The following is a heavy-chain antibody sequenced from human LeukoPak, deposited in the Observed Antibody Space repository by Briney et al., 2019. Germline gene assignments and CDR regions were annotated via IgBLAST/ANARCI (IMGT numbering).Heavy chain of an antibody. CDR3: ARGGSGYALDY. V-gene: IGHV4-59*01. CDR1: SGSMSSYY. J-gene: IGHJ4*02. CDR2: IYYTGVT. D-gene: IGHD3-22*01. Sequence: SETLSLTCAVSSGSMSSYYWSWIRQPPGQGLEWIGYIYYTGVTNYSPSLKRRLTISLDTAMTQFSLNLRSVTAADTTMYYCARGGSGYALDYWGQGTLVTVSS.